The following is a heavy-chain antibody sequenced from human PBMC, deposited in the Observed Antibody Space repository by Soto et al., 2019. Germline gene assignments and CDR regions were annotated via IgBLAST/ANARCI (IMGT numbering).Heavy chain of an antibody. D-gene: IGHD5-12*01. V-gene: IGHV1-2*02. CDR3: VTEGYGYSRVPQDY. CDR2: VNPDSGVT. CDR1: GYTFTGYY. Sequence: VKVSCKASGYTFTGYYLRWVRQAPGHGLEWMGSVNPDSGVTQYAQRFHGRVTMTRDTSISTAYLEMSRLKSDDTALYYCVTEGYGYSRVPQDYWGQGTLVTVSS. J-gene: IGHJ4*02.